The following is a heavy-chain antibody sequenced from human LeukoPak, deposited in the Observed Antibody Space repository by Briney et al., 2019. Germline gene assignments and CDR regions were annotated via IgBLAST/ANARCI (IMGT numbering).Heavy chain of an antibody. CDR3: ARRGVYFYDSSGRANYYFDY. D-gene: IGHD3-22*01. J-gene: IGHJ4*02. Sequence: ASVKVSCKTSGYTFTTYGLSWVRQAPGQGLEWVGWITPYNGNTNYAQKLQGRVTMTTDTSTTTAYMELRSLRPDDTAMYYCARRGVYFYDSSGRANYYFDYWGQGTLVTVSS. CDR1: GYTFTTYG. CDR2: ITPYNGNT. V-gene: IGHV1-18*01.